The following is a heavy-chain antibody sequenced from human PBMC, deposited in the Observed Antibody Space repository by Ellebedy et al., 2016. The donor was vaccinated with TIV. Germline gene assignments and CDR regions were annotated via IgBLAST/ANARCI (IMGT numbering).Heavy chain of an antibody. J-gene: IGHJ6*02. Sequence: SVKVSCKASGGTFNNYAINWVRQAPGQGLEWTGGIIPVFGSAIYAQKLQGRVTITADESTSTAYMELSSLRSEDTAVYYCARSRYGGNSVQYFYYEMDVWGQGTTVFVSS. CDR1: GGTFNNYA. CDR3: ARSRYGGNSVQYFYYEMDV. D-gene: IGHD4-23*01. CDR2: IIPVFGSA. V-gene: IGHV1-69*13.